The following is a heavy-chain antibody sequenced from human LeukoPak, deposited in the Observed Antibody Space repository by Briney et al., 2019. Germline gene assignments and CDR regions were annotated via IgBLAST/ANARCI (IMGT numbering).Heavy chain of an antibody. CDR1: GGSISIYY. Sequence: PSQTLSLTCTVSGGSISIYYWNWIRQPPGEGLEWSVHISTSGNTNYNPSLKSRVTISVDTSKDQFSLKLSSVTAADTAVYYCAITPYDSTGWEYFHSWGQGTLVTVSS. J-gene: IGHJ1*01. CDR2: ISTSGNT. V-gene: IGHV4-4*09. D-gene: IGHD3-22*01. CDR3: AITPYDSTGWEYFHS.